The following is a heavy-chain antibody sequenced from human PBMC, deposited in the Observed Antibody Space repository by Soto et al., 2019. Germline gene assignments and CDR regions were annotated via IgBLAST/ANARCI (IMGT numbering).Heavy chain of an antibody. CDR3: ARDQGGGWSNIDY. V-gene: IGHV4-31*03. Sequence: SETLSLTCTVSGGSISSGGYYWSWIRQHPGKGLEWIGYIYYSGGTYYNPSLKSRVTISVDTSKNQFSLKLSSVTAADTAVYYCARDQGGGWSNIDYWGQGTLVTVSS. CDR2: IYYSGGT. J-gene: IGHJ4*02. D-gene: IGHD6-19*01. CDR1: GGSISSGGYY.